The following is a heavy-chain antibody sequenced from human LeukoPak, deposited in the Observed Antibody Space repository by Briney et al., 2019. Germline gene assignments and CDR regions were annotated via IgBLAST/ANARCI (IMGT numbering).Heavy chain of an antibody. Sequence: GGSLRLSCAASGFSFSDYWMSWVRQAPGRGLEWVSYISSSSSTIYYADSVKGRFTISRDNSKNTLYLQMNSLRAEDTAVYYCARDLGSGWNFDYWGQGTLATVSS. CDR1: GFSFSDYW. V-gene: IGHV3-48*01. CDR2: ISSSSSTI. J-gene: IGHJ4*02. D-gene: IGHD6-19*01. CDR3: ARDLGSGWNFDY.